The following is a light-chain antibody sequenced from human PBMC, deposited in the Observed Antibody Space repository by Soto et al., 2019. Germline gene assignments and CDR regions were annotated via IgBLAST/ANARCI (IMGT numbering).Light chain of an antibody. CDR1: QSVSSY. Sequence: EIVLTQSPATLSLSPGERATLSCRASQSVSSYLAWYQQKPGQAPRLLIYDASNRATGIPARFSGSGSGTDFTLTISSLAPEDFAVYYCQQRSNWPRGLTFGGATKVEIK. J-gene: IGKJ4*01. V-gene: IGKV3-11*01. CDR3: QQRSNWPRGLT. CDR2: DAS.